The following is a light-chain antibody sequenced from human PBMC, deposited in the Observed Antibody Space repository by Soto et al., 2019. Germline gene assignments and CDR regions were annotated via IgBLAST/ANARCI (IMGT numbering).Light chain of an antibody. Sequence: SLLTQPASVSGSPGQSITISCPGTSSDVGGYNYVSWYQQHPGKAPKLMIYDVSNRPSGVSNRFSGSKSGNTASLTISGLQAEDEADYYCSSYTSSSLYVFGTGTKVTVL. CDR2: DVS. CDR3: SSYTSSSLYV. J-gene: IGLJ1*01. V-gene: IGLV2-14*01. CDR1: SSDVGGYNY.